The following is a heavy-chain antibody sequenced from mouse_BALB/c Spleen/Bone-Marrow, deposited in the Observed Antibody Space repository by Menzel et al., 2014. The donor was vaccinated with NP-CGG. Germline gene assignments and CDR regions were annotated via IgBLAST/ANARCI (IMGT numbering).Heavy chain of an antibody. CDR3: ARVSYDYFDY. Sequence: EVHLVESGGGLVKPGGSLKLSCAASGFTFSDYYMYWVRQTPEKRLEWVATISDGGSYTYYSDSVKGGFTISRDNAKNNLYLQMSSLKSEDTAMYYCARVSYDYFDYWGQGTTLTVSS. V-gene: IGHV5-4*02. CDR1: GFTFSDYY. CDR2: ISDGGSYT. D-gene: IGHD2-4*01. J-gene: IGHJ2*01.